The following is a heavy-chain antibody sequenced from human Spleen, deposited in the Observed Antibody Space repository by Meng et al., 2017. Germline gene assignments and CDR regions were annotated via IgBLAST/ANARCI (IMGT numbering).Heavy chain of an antibody. CDR1: YGSFSDYY. D-gene: IGHD4-11*01. J-gene: IGHJ4*02. Sequence: QVQLHQGGAGLLKPSETLSLTCGVYYGSFSDYYWSWIRQPPGKGLEWIGEINHSGSTNYNPSLESRATISVDTSQNNLSLKLSSVTAADSAVYYCARGPTTMAHDFDYWGQGTLVTVSS. CDR3: ARGPTTMAHDFDY. CDR2: INHSGST. V-gene: IGHV4-34*01.